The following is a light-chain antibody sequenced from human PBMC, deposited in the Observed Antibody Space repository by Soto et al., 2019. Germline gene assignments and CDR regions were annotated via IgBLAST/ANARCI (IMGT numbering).Light chain of an antibody. CDR1: QSLLHSNGYNY. Sequence: DIVMTQSPLPLPVTPGEPASISCSSSQSLLHSNGYNYLDWYLQKPGQCAQLLIYLGSNRASGVPDRFSGRGSGTNFTLKISRVEAEDVGVYYCMQALQTPWTFGQGTKVEIK. CDR2: LGS. J-gene: IGKJ1*01. V-gene: IGKV2-28*01. CDR3: MQALQTPWT.